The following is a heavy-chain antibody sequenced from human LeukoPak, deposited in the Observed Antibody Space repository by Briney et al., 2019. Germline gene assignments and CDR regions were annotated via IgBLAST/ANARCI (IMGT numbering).Heavy chain of an antibody. V-gene: IGHV3-74*01. CDR1: GFTFSSYW. CDR3: AKDGGNGSPDY. D-gene: IGHD1-26*01. J-gene: IGHJ4*02. CDR2: IKSDGSYT. Sequence: PGGSLRLPCAASGFTFSSYWMNWVRQAPGKGLVWVSHIKSDGSYTGHADSVKGRFTISRDNAKNTLYLQMNSLRVEDTAVYYCAKDGGNGSPDYWGQGTLVTVSS.